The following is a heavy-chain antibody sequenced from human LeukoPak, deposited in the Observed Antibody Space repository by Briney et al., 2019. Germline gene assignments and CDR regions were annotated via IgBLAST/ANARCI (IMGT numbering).Heavy chain of an antibody. V-gene: IGHV3-21*01. CDR2: ISSSSSYI. Sequence: GGSLRLSCAASGFTFSSYAMSWVRQAPGKGLEWVSSISSSSSYICYADSVKGRFTISRDNAKNSLYLQMNSLRAEDTAVYYCASLGVFDYWGQGTLVTVSS. J-gene: IGHJ4*02. CDR1: GFTFSSYA. CDR3: ASLGVFDY. D-gene: IGHD3-16*01.